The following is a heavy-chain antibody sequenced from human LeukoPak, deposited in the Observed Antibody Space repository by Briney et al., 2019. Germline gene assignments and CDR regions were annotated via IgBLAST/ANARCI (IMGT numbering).Heavy chain of an antibody. D-gene: IGHD6-13*01. V-gene: IGHV3-23*01. CDR2: ISGSGGST. Sequence: GGSLRLSCAASGFTFSSYAMSWVRQAPGKGLEWVSAISGSGGSTYYADSVKGRFTISRDNSKNTLYLQMNSLRAEDTAVYYCAKGIAAAGTGGYYFDYWGQGTLATVSS. CDR1: GFTFSSYA. CDR3: AKGIAAAGTGGYYFDY. J-gene: IGHJ4*02.